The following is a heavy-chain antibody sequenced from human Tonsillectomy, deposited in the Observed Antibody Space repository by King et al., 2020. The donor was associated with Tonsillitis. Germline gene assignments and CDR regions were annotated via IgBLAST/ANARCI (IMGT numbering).Heavy chain of an antibody. CDR3: AGGEYYYNSSGLDY. V-gene: IGHV3-33*08. J-gene: IGHJ4*02. Sequence: VQLVESGGGVVQPGRSLRLSCVASAFTFSGYGMHWVRQAPGKGLEWVAVIWSDGRNKYYADSVKGRFTISRDNSKNTLYLQMNSLRGEDTAVYYCAGGEYYYNSSGLDYWGQGTLVTVSS. CDR2: IWSDGRNK. D-gene: IGHD3-22*01. CDR1: AFTFSGYG.